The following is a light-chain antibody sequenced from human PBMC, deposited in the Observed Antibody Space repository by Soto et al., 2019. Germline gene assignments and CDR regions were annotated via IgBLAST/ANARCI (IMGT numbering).Light chain of an antibody. CDR2: AAS. J-gene: IGKJ2*01. CDR1: QSISSY. CDR3: QQSYSTLRYT. V-gene: IGKV1-39*01. Sequence: DIQMTQSPSSLSASVGDRVTITFRASQSISSYLNWYQQKPGKAPKLLIYAASSLQSGVPSRFSGSGSGTDFTLTISSLQPEDFATYYCQQSYSTLRYTFGQGTKVDIK.